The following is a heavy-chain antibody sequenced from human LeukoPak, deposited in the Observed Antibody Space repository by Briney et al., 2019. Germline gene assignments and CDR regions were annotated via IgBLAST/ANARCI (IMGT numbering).Heavy chain of an antibody. CDR1: GFTFGDYA. CDR3: TRGVLERLYFDY. D-gene: IGHD1-1*01. V-gene: IGHV3-49*04. CDR2: IRSKAYGGTT. Sequence: GGSLRLSCTASGFTFGDYAMSWVRQAPGKGLEWVGFIRSKAYGGTTEYAASVKGRFTISRDDSKSIAYLQMNSLKTEDTAVYYCTRGVLERLYFDYWGQGTPVTVSS. J-gene: IGHJ4*02.